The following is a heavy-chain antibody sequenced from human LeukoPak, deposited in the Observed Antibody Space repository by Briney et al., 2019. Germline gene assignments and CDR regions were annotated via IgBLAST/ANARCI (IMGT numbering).Heavy chain of an antibody. D-gene: IGHD4-23*01. CDR3: ARVDNYGGNPPDY. CDR2: ISSSTTYI. J-gene: IGHJ4*02. Sequence: GGSLRLSCAASGFTFNMYTMYWLRQAPGKGLGWGSSISSSTTYIYYADSVKGRFTISRGNVKNSLSLQMNSLRAEDTAVYYCARVDNYGGNPPDYWGQGTLVTVSS. CDR1: GFTFNMYT. V-gene: IGHV3-21*01.